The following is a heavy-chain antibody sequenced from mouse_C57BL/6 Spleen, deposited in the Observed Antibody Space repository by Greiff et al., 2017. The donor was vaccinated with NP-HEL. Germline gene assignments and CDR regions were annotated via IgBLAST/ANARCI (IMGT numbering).Heavy chain of an antibody. CDR1: GYTFTDYY. Sequence: EVQLQQSGPELVKPGASVKISCKASGYTFTDYYMNWVKQSHGKSLEWIGDINPNNGGTSYNQKFKGKATLTVDKSSSTAYMELRSLTSEDSAVYYCARGGGTDAMDYWGQGTSVTVSS. CDR2: INPNNGGT. J-gene: IGHJ4*01. CDR3: ARGGGTDAMDY. V-gene: IGHV1-26*01.